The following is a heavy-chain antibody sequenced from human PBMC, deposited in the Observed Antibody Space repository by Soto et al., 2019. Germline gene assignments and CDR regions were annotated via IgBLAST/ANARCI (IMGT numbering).Heavy chain of an antibody. CDR2: ISYDGSNK. CDR3: ARSSSSSLSLMDV. J-gene: IGHJ6*02. Sequence: QVQLVESGGGVVQPGRSLRLSCAASGFTFSSYAMHWVRQAPGKGLEWVAVISYDGSNKYYADSVKVRFTISRDNSKNTLYLQMNSLRAEDTAVYYCARSSSSSLSLMDVWGQGTTVTVSS. CDR1: GFTFSSYA. D-gene: IGHD6-6*01. V-gene: IGHV3-30-3*01.